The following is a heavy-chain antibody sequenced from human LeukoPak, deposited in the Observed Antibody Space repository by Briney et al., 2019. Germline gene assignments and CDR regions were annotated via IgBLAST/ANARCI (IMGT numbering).Heavy chain of an antibody. Sequence: SETLSLTCAVYGGSFSGYYWSWIRQPPGKGLEWIGEINHSGSTNYNPSLKSRVTISVDTSKNQFSLKLSSVTAADTAVYYCARGLYATGFERFDYWGQGTLVTVSS. V-gene: IGHV4-34*01. CDR1: GGSFSGYY. J-gene: IGHJ4*02. D-gene: IGHD2-8*01. CDR3: ARGLYATGFERFDY. CDR2: INHSGST.